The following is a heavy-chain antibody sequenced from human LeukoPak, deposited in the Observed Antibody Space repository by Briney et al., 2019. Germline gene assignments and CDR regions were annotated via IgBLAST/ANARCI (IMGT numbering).Heavy chain of an antibody. V-gene: IGHV4-30-2*03. D-gene: IGHD6-19*01. J-gene: IGHJ4*02. CDR3: ARHGLRAVAVDY. Sequence: SQTLSLTCTVSGGSIRSDNYYWSWIRQPAGKGLEWIGSIYYSGSTYYNPSLKSRVTISVDTSKNQFSLKLSSVTAAGTAVYYCARHGLRAVAVDYWGQGTLVTVSS. CDR1: GGSIRSDNYY. CDR2: IYYSGST.